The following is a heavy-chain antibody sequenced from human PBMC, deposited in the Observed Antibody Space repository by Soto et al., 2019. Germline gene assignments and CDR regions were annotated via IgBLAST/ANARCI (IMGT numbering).Heavy chain of an antibody. CDR2: IFPGDSDT. J-gene: IGHJ5*02. CDR1: GYKFTINW. D-gene: IGHD2-15*01. CDR3: TRVDGANYYLGP. Sequence: GESLKISCKASGYKFTINWIGWVRQMPGKGLEWMGVIFPGDSDTRYSPPFQGQVTISADKSINTAYLQWSSLGTSDSGIYYCTRVDGANYYLGPWGQGTQVTVSS. V-gene: IGHV5-51*01.